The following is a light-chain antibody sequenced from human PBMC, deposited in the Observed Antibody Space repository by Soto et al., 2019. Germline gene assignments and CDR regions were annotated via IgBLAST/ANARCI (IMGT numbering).Light chain of an antibody. V-gene: IGKV3-15*01. CDR2: GAS. CDR1: QSVSRN. CDR3: QQYTNRPPWT. J-gene: IGKJ1*01. Sequence: EIVMTQSPATLSVSPGERATLSCRASQSVSRNLAWYQQKPGQAPRLLIYGASTRATGVPARFSVSGSETEFTLTISSPQSEDCAVYYCQQYTNRPPWTFGQGTKVEIK.